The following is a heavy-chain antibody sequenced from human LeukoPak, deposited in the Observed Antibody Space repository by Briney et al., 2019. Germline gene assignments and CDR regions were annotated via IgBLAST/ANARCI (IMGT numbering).Heavy chain of an antibody. CDR2: ISWNSGSI. D-gene: IGHD6-13*01. Sequence: GGSLRLSCAASGFTFDDYAMHWVRQAPGMGLEWVSGISWNSGSIGYADSVKGRFTISRDNAKNSLYLQMNSLRAEDMALYYCAKDASSWYDYFDYWGQGTLVTVSS. J-gene: IGHJ4*02. CDR1: GFTFDDYA. V-gene: IGHV3-9*03. CDR3: AKDASSWYDYFDY.